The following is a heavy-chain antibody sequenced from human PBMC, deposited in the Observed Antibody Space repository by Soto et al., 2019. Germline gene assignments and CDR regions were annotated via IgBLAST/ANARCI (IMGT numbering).Heavy chain of an antibody. CDR1: GGSISSYY. V-gene: IGHV4-59*01. CDR3: VRTRYSSSWSVAGDAFDI. CDR2: IYYSGST. J-gene: IGHJ3*02. D-gene: IGHD6-13*01. Sequence: PSETLSLTCTVSGGSISSYYWSWIRQPPGKGLEWIGYIYYSGSTNYNPSLKSRVTISVDTSKNQFSLKLSSVTAADTAVYYCVRTRYSSSWSVAGDAFDIWGKGTMVTVSS.